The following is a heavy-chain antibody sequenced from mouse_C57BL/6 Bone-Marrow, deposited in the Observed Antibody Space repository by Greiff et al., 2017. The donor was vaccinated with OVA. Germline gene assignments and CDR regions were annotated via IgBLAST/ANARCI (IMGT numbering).Heavy chain of an antibody. CDR2: IYPGNGDT. CDR1: GYTFTSYN. V-gene: IGHV1-12*01. Sequence: LQQSGAELVRPGASVKMSCKASGYTFTSYNMHWVKQTPRQGLEWIGAIYPGNGDTSYNQKFKGKATLTVDKSSSTAYMQLSSLTSEDSAVYFCARRIYYYDSSYVGYYAMDYWGQGTSVTVSS. CDR3: ARRIYYYDSSYVGYYAMDY. D-gene: IGHD1-1*01. J-gene: IGHJ4*01.